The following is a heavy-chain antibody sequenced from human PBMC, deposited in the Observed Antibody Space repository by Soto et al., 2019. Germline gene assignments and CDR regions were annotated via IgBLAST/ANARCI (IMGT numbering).Heavy chain of an antibody. V-gene: IGHV4-59*01. CDR2: MYNTGST. Sequence: SETLSLTCSVSGDSISSYYGSWIRQPPGKGLEWIGYMYNTGSTIYNPSLKSRVTISVDTSKNQFSLKLNSVTAADTAVYYCGRDLWGYCGADCYPLDVWGQGTTVTVSS. CDR3: GRDLWGYCGADCYPLDV. D-gene: IGHD2-21*02. J-gene: IGHJ6*02. CDR1: GDSISSYY.